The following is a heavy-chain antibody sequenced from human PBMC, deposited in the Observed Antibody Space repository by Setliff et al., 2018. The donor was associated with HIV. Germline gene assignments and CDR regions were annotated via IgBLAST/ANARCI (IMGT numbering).Heavy chain of an antibody. CDR3: ARGPXWPNWFDP. Sequence: SETLSLTCTVSGGSISSGSYYWSWIRQPAGKGLEWIGHIYTSGSTNYNPSLKSRVTISVDTSKNQFSLKLSSVTAADTAVYYCARGPXWPNWFDPWGQGTLVTVSS. CDR2: IYTSGST. J-gene: IGHJ5*02. CDR1: GGSISSGSYY. V-gene: IGHV4-61*09.